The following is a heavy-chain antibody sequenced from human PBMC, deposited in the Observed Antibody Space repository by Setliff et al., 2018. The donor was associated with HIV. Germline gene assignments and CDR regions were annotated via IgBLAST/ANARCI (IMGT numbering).Heavy chain of an antibody. CDR2: VYYSGIT. V-gene: IGHV4-39*07. Sequence: ASETLSLTCTVSGGSISSSGPGYYWGWVRQPPGGGLEWIGSVYYSGITYYNPSLKSRVTISVDTSKNQFSLRLSSVTGADTAVYYCARGRGRHCSGGSCYSGGVDYWGQGTLVTVSS. CDR1: GGSISSSGPGYY. J-gene: IGHJ4*02. CDR3: ARGRGRHCSGGSCYSGGVDY. D-gene: IGHD2-15*01.